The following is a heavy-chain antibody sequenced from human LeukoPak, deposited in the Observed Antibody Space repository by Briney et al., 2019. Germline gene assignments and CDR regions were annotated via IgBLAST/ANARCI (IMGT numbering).Heavy chain of an antibody. CDR3: ARDGLRGYSYGSSYYYYYYYMDV. D-gene: IGHD5-18*01. CDR2: IYYSGST. Sequence: KPSETLSLTWTVSGGSISSSSYYWGWIRQPPGKGLEWIGSIYYSGSTYYNPSLKSRVTISVDTSKNQFSLTLSSVTAADTAVYYCARDGLRGYSYGSSYYYYYYYMDVWGKGTTVTVSS. V-gene: IGHV4-39*07. J-gene: IGHJ6*03. CDR1: GGSISSSSYY.